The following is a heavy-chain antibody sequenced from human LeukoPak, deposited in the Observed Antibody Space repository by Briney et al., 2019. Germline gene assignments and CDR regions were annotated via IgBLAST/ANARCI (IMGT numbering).Heavy chain of an antibody. CDR2: IYYSGST. CDR1: GGSISSGDYY. CDR3: ARRPRRGATARRDFQH. J-gene: IGHJ1*01. Sequence: SETLSLTCTVSGGSISSGDYYWSWIRQPPGKGLEWIGYIYYSGSTYYNPSLKSRVTISVDTSKNQISLKLSSVTAADTAVYYCARRPRRGATARRDFQHWGQGTLVTVSS. V-gene: IGHV4-30-4*01. D-gene: IGHD1-26*01.